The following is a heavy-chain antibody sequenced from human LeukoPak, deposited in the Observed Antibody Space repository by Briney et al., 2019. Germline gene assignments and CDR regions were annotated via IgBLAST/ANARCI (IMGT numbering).Heavy chain of an antibody. CDR3: ARRRGAPLSYYYMDV. Sequence: SETLSLTCTVSGGSISSYYWSWIRQPPGKGLEWIGYIYYSGSTNYSPSLKSRVTISVDTSKNQFSLKLSSVTAADTAVYYCARRRGAPLSYYYMDVWGKGTTVTASS. CDR1: GGSISSYY. V-gene: IGHV4-59*01. CDR2: IYYSGST. D-gene: IGHD2-15*01. J-gene: IGHJ6*03.